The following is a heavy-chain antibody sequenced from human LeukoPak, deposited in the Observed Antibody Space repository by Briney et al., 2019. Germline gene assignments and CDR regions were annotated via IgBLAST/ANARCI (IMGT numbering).Heavy chain of an antibody. D-gene: IGHD5-18*01. CDR2: IYYSRST. J-gene: IGHJ4*02. V-gene: IGHV4-59*01. CDR1: GGSISSYY. Sequence: SETLSLTCTVSGGSISSYYWSWIRQPPGKVLEWVGYIYYSRSTNYNPSLKSRVTISVDTSKNQFSLKLSSVTAADTAVYYCARESLIRGYSYGYRLYFDYWGQGTLVTVSS. CDR3: ARESLIRGYSYGYRLYFDY.